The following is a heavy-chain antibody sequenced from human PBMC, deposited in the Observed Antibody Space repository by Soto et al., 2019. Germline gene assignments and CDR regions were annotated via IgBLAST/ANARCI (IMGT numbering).Heavy chain of an antibody. J-gene: IGHJ4*02. CDR1: GFTFSSYW. CDR3: VRTSLVVAAATREDY. V-gene: IGHV3-74*01. CDR2: MNSDGSST. D-gene: IGHD2-15*01. Sequence: EVQLVESGGGLVQPGESLRLSCAASGFTFSSYWMHWVRQAPGKGLVWVSRMNSDGSSTSYAGSVKGLFTTSRDNAKNTMYLQMNSLGAEDTAVYYCVRTSLVVAAATREDYWGQGTLVTVSS.